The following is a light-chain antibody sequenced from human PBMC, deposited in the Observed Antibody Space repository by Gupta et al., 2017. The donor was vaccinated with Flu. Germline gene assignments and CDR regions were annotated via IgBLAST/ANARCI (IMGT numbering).Light chain of an antibody. Sequence: QSALTQPASVSGSLGQSITISCTGTNSDVGGYSYVSWYQQHPGKVPKLLIYEVTSRPSGVSNRFSGSKSGNTASLTISGLQPEDEADYYCSSYTWRRTEIFGGGTKLTVL. CDR3: SSYTWRRTEI. CDR2: EVT. J-gene: IGLJ2*01. CDR1: NSDVGGYSY. V-gene: IGLV2-14*03.